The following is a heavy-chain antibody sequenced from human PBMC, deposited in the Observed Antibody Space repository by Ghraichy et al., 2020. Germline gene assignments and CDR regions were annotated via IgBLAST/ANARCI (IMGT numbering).Heavy chain of an antibody. V-gene: IGHV3-7*03. CDR2: IKQDGGEQ. CDR1: GFTFSDYW. D-gene: IGHD2/OR15-2a*01. Sequence: GGSLRLSCAASGFTFSDYWMTWVRQAPGKGLEWLANIKQDGGEQYYVDSIKGRFTISRDNAKNSLYLQMNSLRAEDTAVYYCARGRGVQINSNWYPNFDCWSLGTLVTGSS. CDR3: ARGRGVQINSNWYPNFDC. J-gene: IGHJ4*02.